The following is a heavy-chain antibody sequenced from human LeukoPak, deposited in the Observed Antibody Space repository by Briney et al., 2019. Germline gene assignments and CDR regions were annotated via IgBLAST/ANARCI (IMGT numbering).Heavy chain of an antibody. J-gene: IGHJ4*02. CDR3: ASIVYSYLPLYYFDY. V-gene: IGHV4-39*07. CDR1: GGSISSSSCY. Sequence: PSETLSLTCTVSGGSISSSSCYWGWIRQPPGKGLEWIGSIYYSGSTYYNPSLKSRVTISVDTSKNHFSLKLSSVTAADTAVYYCASIVYSYLPLYYFDYWGQGALVTVSS. CDR2: IYYSGST. D-gene: IGHD2-15*01.